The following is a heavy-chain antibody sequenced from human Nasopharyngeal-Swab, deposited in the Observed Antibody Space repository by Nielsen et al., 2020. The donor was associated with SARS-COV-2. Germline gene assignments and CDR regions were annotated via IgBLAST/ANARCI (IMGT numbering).Heavy chain of an antibody. D-gene: IGHD3-3*01. J-gene: IGHJ6*02. CDR2: ISSSSYI. V-gene: IGHV3-69-1*01. Sequence: WIRQPPGKGLEWVSSISSSSYIYYADSVKGRFTISRDNAKSSLYLQMNSLRAEDTAVYYCARDGLDYDFWSAYFMDVWGQGTTVTVSS. CDR3: ARDGLDYDFWSAYFMDV.